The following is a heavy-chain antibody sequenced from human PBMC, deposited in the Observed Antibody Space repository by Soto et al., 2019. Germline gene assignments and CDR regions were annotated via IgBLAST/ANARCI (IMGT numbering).Heavy chain of an antibody. Sequence: PGGSLRLSCAASGFTFSSYGMHWVRQAPGKGLEWVAVISYDGSNKYYADSVKGRFTISRDNSKNTLYLQMNSLRAEDTAVYYYAKDQPDLYYGRDVWGQGTRVTVSS. CDR2: ISYDGSNK. CDR1: GFTFSSYG. CDR3: AKDQPDLYYGRDV. V-gene: IGHV3-30*18. J-gene: IGHJ6*02.